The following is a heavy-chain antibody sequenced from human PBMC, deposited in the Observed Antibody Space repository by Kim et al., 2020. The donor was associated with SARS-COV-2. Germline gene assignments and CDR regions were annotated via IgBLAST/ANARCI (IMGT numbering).Heavy chain of an antibody. J-gene: IGHJ3*01. CDR1: GFTVSSYY. V-gene: IGHV3-53*04. CDR2: ISTDGNT. D-gene: IGHD2-8*01. CDR3: SSDFNGLDAFVF. Sequence: GGSLRLSCAASGFTVSSYYMRWVRQAPGKGLEWVAVISTDGNTKYSASVKGRFTISRHNSKNTLYLLQNSMRAADTAAYYCSSDFNGLDAFVFCGQGTMV.